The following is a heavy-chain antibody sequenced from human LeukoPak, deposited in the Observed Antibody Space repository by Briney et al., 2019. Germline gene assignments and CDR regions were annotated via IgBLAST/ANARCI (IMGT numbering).Heavy chain of an antibody. CDR2: ISGSGGST. Sequence: GGSQRLSCVASGFTFSSYAMSWVRQAPGRGLEWVSDISGSGGSTYYADSVKGRFTVSRDNSKNTLYLQMNSLRVEDMAVYYCAKGRCGGGSCSYYFDYWGQGTLVPVS. CDR3: AKGRCGGGSCSYYFDY. J-gene: IGHJ4*02. V-gene: IGHV3-23*01. CDR1: GFTFSSYA. D-gene: IGHD2-15*01.